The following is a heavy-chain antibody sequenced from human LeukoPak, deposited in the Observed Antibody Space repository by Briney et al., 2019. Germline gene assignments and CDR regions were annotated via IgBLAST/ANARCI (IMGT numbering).Heavy chain of an antibody. CDR3: AGGRGYRRGFFDY. CDR2: INHSGST. Sequence: PSETLSLTCAVYGGSCSGYYWSWIRQPPGKGLEWIGEINHSGSTNYNPSLKSRVTISVDTSKNQFSLKLSSVTAADTAVYYCAGGRGYRRGFFDYWGQGTLVTVSS. J-gene: IGHJ4*02. CDR1: GGSCSGYY. D-gene: IGHD5-18*01. V-gene: IGHV4-34*01.